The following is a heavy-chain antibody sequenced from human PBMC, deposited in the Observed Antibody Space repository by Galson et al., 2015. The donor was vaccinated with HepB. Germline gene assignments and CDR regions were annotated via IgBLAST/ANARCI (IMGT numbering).Heavy chain of an antibody. CDR3: ARNWNYEVSAFDI. D-gene: IGHD1-7*01. CDR2: IIPIFGTA. CDR1: GGTFSSYA. Sequence: SVKVSCKASGGTFSSYAISWVRQAPGQGLEWMGGIIPIFGTANYAQKFQGRVTITADKSTSTAYMELSSLRSEDTAVYYCARNWNYEVSAFDIWGQGTMVTVSS. J-gene: IGHJ3*02. V-gene: IGHV1-69*06.